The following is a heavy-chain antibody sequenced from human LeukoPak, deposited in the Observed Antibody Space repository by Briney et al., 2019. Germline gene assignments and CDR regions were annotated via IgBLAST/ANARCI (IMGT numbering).Heavy chain of an antibody. Sequence: PGGSLRLSCAASGLTVSSNYMNWVRQAPGKGLEWVSALYIGGNTYYADSVKGRFTISRDDSKNTVYLQMSSLRAEDTAVYYCALGSDCSSWGQGTLVTVSS. CDR2: LYIGGNT. D-gene: IGHD2-21*02. CDR3: ALGSDCSS. V-gene: IGHV3-53*01. J-gene: IGHJ5*02. CDR1: GLTVSSNY.